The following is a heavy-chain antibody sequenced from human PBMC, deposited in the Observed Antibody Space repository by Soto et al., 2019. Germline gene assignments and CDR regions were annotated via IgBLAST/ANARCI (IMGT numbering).Heavy chain of an antibody. CDR2: INAGNGNT. V-gene: IGHV1-3*01. CDR3: ARDYYDSSGYFSVRYDY. D-gene: IGHD3-22*01. CDR1: GYTFTSYA. J-gene: IGHJ4*02. Sequence: ASVKVSCKASGYTFTSYAMHWVRQAPGQRLEWMGWINAGNGNTKYSQKFQGRVTITRDTSASTAYMELSSLRSEDTAVYYCARDYYDSSGYFSVRYDYWGQGTLVTVS.